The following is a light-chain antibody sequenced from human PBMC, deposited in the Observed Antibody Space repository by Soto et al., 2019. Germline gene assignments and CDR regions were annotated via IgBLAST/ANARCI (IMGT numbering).Light chain of an antibody. V-gene: IGLV2-14*01. Sequence: QSALTQPASVSGSPGQSITISCTGTSSDVGGYNYVSWYQQHPGKAPKLMIYEVRNRPSGVSNRFSGSKSGNTASLTISGLQAEDDADYYCSSYTSRSIDYVFGTGTKLTVL. CDR1: SSDVGGYNY. J-gene: IGLJ1*01. CDR2: EVR. CDR3: SSYTSRSIDYV.